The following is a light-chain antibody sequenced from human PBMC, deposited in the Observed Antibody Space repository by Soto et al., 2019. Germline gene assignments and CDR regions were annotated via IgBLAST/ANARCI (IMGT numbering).Light chain of an antibody. CDR3: GTWGWGLRV. CDR2: DDS. V-gene: IGLV3-21*02. Sequence: SYELTQPPSVSVAPGQTARITCGGNRIGSKSVHWFQQKPGQAPVLVVHDDSDRPSGIPERFSGSNSGGTATLTISRVEAGDEADYYCGTWGWGLRVFGAGTKLTVL. CDR1: RIGSKS. J-gene: IGLJ3*02.